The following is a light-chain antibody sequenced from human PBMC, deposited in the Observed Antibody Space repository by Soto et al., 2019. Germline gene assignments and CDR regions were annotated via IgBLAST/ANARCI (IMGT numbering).Light chain of an antibody. CDR1: QSVSSY. V-gene: IGKV3-11*01. Sequence: EIVLTQSPATLSLCPGERATLSCRASQSVSSYLAWYQHKAGQAPRLLIYDASNRATGIPARFSGSGSGTDFTLTISSLEPADFALYYCQQRSDWPLTFGGGTKVEIK. J-gene: IGKJ4*01. CDR3: QQRSDWPLT. CDR2: DAS.